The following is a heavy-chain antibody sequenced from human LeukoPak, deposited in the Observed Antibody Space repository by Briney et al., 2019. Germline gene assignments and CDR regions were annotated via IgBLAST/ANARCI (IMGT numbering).Heavy chain of an antibody. CDR2: IYYSGST. CDR1: GGSISSYY. Sequence: SETLSLTCTVSGGSISSYYWSWIRQPPGKGLEWIGYIYYSGSTNYNPSLKSRVTISVDTSKNQFSLKLSSVTAADTAVYYCARGGRYCSGGSCYSRGGWFDPWGQGTLVTVSS. D-gene: IGHD2-15*01. V-gene: IGHV4-59*12. CDR3: ARGGRYCSGGSCYSRGGWFDP. J-gene: IGHJ5*02.